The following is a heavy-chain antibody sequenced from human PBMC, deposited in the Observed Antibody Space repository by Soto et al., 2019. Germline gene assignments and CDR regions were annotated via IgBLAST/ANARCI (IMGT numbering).Heavy chain of an antibody. D-gene: IGHD6-6*01. V-gene: IGHV3-64*01. CDR3: ARRARPDFYYMDV. CDR2: ISSNGVGT. CDR1: GFTLSGYA. Sequence: EVQLAESGGGLAQPGGSLRLSCAASGFTLSGYAMDWVRQAPGKGLEYVSGISSNGVGTYYANSVQGRFTISRDNSKNTVYHQMGSLRPEDMAVYYCARRARPDFYYMDVCGKVTTVAVSS. J-gene: IGHJ6*03.